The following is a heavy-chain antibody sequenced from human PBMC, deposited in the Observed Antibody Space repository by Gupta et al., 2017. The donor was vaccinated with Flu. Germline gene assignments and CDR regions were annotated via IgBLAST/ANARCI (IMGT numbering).Heavy chain of an antibody. V-gene: IGHV3-30*18. Sequence: QVQLVESGGGVVQPGRSLRLSCAASGFTFSSYGMHWVRQAPGKGLEWVAVISYDGSNKDYADSVKGRFTISRDNSKNTLYLQMNSLRAEDTAVYYCAKVLGSSSWTQFFSYYYYYGMDVWGQGTTVTVSS. CDR3: AKVLGSSSWTQFFSYYYYYGMDV. D-gene: IGHD6-13*01. J-gene: IGHJ6*02. CDR1: GFTFSSYG. CDR2: ISYDGSNK.